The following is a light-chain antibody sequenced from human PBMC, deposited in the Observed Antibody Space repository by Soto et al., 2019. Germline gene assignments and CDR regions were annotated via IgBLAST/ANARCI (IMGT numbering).Light chain of an antibody. Sequence: DIVMTQSPESLTVSLGERATINCKASQSLFHSSNNKNYVSWYQQKPGQPPKVLIYWASTRDSGVPARFSGSGSGTDFTLTISSLQAEDVAVYYCQQYITTPRTFGQGTKVEIK. CDR3: QQYITTPRT. J-gene: IGKJ1*01. V-gene: IGKV4-1*01. CDR1: QSLFHSSNNKNY. CDR2: WAS.